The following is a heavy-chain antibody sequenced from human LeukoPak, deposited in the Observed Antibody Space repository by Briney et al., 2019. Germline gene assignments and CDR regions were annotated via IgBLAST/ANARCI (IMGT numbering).Heavy chain of an antibody. V-gene: IGHV3-43*02. Sequence: GGSLRLSCAASGFTFDDYAMHWVRQAPGKGLEWVSLISGDGGSTYYADSVKGRFTISRDNSKNSLYPQMNSLRTEDTALYYCAKDWGYGSGSYFWGQGTLVTVSS. J-gene: IGHJ4*02. CDR2: ISGDGGST. D-gene: IGHD3-10*01. CDR3: AKDWGYGSGSYF. CDR1: GFTFDDYA.